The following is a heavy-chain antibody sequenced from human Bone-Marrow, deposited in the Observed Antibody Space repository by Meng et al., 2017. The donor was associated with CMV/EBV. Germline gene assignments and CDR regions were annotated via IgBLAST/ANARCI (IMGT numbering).Heavy chain of an antibody. CDR1: GFNFRVYG. Sequence: GESLKISCATSGFNFRVYGMHWVRQLPGKGLEWVAFIRYDEKTKYYVDSVKGRFTISRDNSKNTLYLQMNSLRVEDTAVYYCAKDVGIEGASTRAFDLWGQGTTVTVSS. V-gene: IGHV3-30*02. J-gene: IGHJ3*01. D-gene: IGHD1-26*01. CDR3: AKDVGIEGASTRAFDL. CDR2: IRYDEKTK.